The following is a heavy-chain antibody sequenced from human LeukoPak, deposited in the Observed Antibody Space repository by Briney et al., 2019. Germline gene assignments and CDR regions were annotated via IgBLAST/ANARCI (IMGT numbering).Heavy chain of an antibody. V-gene: IGHV3-30-3*01. D-gene: IGHD2-15*01. J-gene: IGHJ4*02. CDR3: ARDGHLGYCGGGSCYWGYFDY. CDR2: ISYDGSNK. Sequence: GGSLRLSCAASGFTFSSYAMHWVRQAPGKGLEWVAVISYDGSNKYYADSVKGRFTISRDNSKNTLYLQMNSLRAEDTAVYYCARDGHLGYCGGGSCYWGYFDYWGQGTLVTVSS. CDR1: GFTFSSYA.